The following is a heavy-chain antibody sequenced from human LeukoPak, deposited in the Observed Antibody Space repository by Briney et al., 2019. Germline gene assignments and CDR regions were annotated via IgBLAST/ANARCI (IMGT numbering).Heavy chain of an antibody. CDR3: ARHSHEWYYFDY. Sequence: SETLSLTSTVSGGSISSYYWSWIRQPPGKGLEWIGYIYYSGSTNYNPSLKSRVTISVDTSKNQFSLKLSSVTAADTAVYYCARHSHEWYYFDYWGQGTLVTVSS. CDR1: GGSISSYY. J-gene: IGHJ4*02. D-gene: IGHD3-3*01. CDR2: IYYSGST. V-gene: IGHV4-59*08.